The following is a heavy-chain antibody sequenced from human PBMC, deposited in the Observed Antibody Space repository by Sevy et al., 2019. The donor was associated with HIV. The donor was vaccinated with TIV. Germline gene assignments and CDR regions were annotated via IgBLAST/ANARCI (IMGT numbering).Heavy chain of an antibody. CDR1: GYIFTELS. D-gene: IGHD3-22*01. Sequence: ASVKVSCKVSGYIFTELSMHWVRQAPGKGLEWMGGFDPEDGETIYAQKFQDRVTMTEDTSTDTAYMYLSSLRSEDTAVYYCATDSVLLKGRYYDSSGYYLHYWGQGTLVTVSS. V-gene: IGHV1-24*01. CDR3: ATDSVLLKGRYYDSSGYYLHY. CDR2: FDPEDGET. J-gene: IGHJ4*02.